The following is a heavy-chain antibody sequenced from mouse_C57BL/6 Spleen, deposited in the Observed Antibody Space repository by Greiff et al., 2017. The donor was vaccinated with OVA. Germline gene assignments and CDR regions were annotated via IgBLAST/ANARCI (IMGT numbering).Heavy chain of an antibody. Sequence: QVQLQQSGAELVRPGTSVKMSCKASGYTFTNYWIGWAKQRPGHGLEWIGDIYPGGGYTNYNEKFKGKATLTADKSSSTAYMQFSSLTSEDSAIYYCARLSGSSSYYAMDYWGQGTSVTVSS. CDR2: IYPGGGYT. CDR3: ARLSGSSSYYAMDY. D-gene: IGHD1-1*01. CDR1: GYTFTNYW. J-gene: IGHJ4*01. V-gene: IGHV1-63*01.